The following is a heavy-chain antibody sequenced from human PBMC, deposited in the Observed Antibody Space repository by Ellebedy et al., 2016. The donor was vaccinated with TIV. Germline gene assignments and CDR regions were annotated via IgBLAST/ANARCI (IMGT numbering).Heavy chain of an antibody. D-gene: IGHD5-18*01. V-gene: IGHV1-3*01. J-gene: IGHJ4*02. CDR3: ARGYSYEFDY. Sequence: KFQGRVTITSDASASTVYMELSSLRSGDTAVYFCARGYSYEFDYWGQGTLVTVSS.